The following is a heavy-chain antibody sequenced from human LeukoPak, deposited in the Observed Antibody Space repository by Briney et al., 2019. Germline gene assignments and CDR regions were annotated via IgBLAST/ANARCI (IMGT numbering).Heavy chain of an antibody. CDR1: GFTFSSFA. J-gene: IGHJ4*02. D-gene: IGHD1-20*01. CDR3: AKSSNWTVFDF. Sequence: PGGSLRLSCAASGFTFSSFAMSWVRQTPGKGLEWVSAISAGGTTTYYADSVKGRFTISRDKSKNTLYLQMNSLRAEDTAVFYCAKSSNWTVFDFRGQGTRSPSP. CDR2: ISAGGTTT. V-gene: IGHV3-23*01.